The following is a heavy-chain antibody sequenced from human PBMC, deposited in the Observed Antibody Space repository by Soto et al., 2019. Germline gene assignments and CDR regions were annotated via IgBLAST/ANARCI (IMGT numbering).Heavy chain of an antibody. CDR3: ARTPSDCLGGRCYLPDY. Sequence: QVQLQESGPGLVKPSQTLSLTCTVSGGSISSGAYYWTWIRQHPGKGLEWIAYIYYNGRTSYNPSLKSRVAISIDTSKNQCSLKLSSVTAADPAVYYCARTPSDCLGGRCYLPDYWGQGTLVTASS. CDR1: GGSISSGAYY. CDR2: IYYNGRT. J-gene: IGHJ4*02. V-gene: IGHV4-31*03. D-gene: IGHD2-15*01.